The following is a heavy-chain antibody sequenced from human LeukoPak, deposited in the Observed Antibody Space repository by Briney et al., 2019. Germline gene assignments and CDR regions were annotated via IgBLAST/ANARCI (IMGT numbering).Heavy chain of an antibody. CDR3: ARSYYYDSSGYYYGSDY. V-gene: IGHV4-61*02. D-gene: IGHD3-22*01. CDR2: IYTSGST. CDR1: GGSISSGSYY. Sequence: SQTLSLTCTVSGGSISSGSYYWSWIRQPAGKGLEWIGRIYTSGSTNYNPSLKSRVTISVDTSKNQFSLKLSSVTAADTAVYYCARSYYYDSSGYYYGSDYWGQGTLVTVSP. J-gene: IGHJ4*02.